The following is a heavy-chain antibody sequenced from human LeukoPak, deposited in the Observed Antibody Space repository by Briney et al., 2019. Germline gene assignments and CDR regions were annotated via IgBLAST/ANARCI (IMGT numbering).Heavy chain of an antibody. J-gene: IGHJ4*02. V-gene: IGHV3-7*01. CDR2: IKHGGSEK. CDR3: ARDRGSGWYSDY. D-gene: IGHD6-19*01. CDR1: GFTFSTFW. Sequence: GGSLRLSCAASGFTFSTFWMSWVRQAPGKGLQWVANIKHGGSEKYYVDSVKGRFTISRDNAKNSLYLQMNSLRAEDTAVYYCARDRGSGWYSDYWGQGTLVTVSS.